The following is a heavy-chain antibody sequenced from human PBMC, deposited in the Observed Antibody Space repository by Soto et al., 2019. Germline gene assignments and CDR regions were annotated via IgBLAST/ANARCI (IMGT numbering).Heavy chain of an antibody. CDR2: ISGSGSST. J-gene: IGHJ4*02. Sequence: EVQLLESGGGLVQPGGSLRLSCAASGFTFGSCAMRWVRQAPGKGLEWVSGISGSGSSTDYADSVRGRFTISRDNSKNTLYLQMHSLRAEDTAVYYCAKVYVGYYRRIEYWGQGTLVTVSA. V-gene: IGHV3-23*01. CDR3: AKVYVGYYRRIEY. CDR1: GFTFGSCA. D-gene: IGHD3-3*01.